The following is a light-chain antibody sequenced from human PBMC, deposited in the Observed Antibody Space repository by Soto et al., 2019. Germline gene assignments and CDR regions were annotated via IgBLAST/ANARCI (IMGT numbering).Light chain of an antibody. V-gene: IGLV2-11*01. Sequence: QSVLTQPRSVSGSPGQSVTISCTGTSSDVGGYNFVSWYQQHPGKAPKLMIYDVSKRPSGVPDRFSGSKSGNTASLTISGLQADDEADYYCSSYAGSYTLLFGGGTKLTVL. CDR2: DVS. CDR3: SSYAGSYTLL. J-gene: IGLJ2*01. CDR1: SSDVGGYNF.